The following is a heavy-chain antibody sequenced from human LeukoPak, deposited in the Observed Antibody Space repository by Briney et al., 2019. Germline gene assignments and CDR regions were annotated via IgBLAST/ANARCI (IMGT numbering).Heavy chain of an antibody. CDR2: INTDGTST. V-gene: IGHV3-74*01. Sequence: GGSLRLSCAASGFTFSSYVMSWVRQAPGKGLVWVSRINTDGTSTYYEDSVKGRFTTSRDNAKNTLYLQMNSLRAEDTAVYYCVRSFDCWGQGTLVTVSS. CDR1: GFTFSSYV. J-gene: IGHJ4*02. CDR3: VRSFDC.